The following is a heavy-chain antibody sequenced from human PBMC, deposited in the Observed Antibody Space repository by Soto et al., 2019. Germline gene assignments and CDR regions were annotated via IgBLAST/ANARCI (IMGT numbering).Heavy chain of an antibody. CDR2: ISGGGGST. CDR3: AKDYDFWSGSPATYYFDY. Sequence: EVQLLESGGGLVQPGGSLRLSCAASGFTFSSYAMSWVRQAPGKGLEWVSAISGGGGSTYYADSVKGRFTISRDNSRNTLYLQMNSLRAEDTAVYYCAKDYDFWSGSPATYYFDYWGQGTLVTVSS. CDR1: GFTFSSYA. J-gene: IGHJ4*02. V-gene: IGHV3-23*01. D-gene: IGHD3-3*01.